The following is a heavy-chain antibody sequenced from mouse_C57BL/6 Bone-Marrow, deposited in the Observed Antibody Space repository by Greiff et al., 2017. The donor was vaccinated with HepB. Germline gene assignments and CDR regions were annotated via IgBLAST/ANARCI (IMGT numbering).Heavy chain of an antibody. V-gene: IGHV14-4*01. CDR1: GFNIKDDY. Sequence: EVKLQESGAELVRPGASVKLSCTASGFNIKDDYMHWVKQRPEQGLEWIGWIDPENGDTEYASKFQGKATITADTSSNTAYLQLSSLTSEDTAVYYCTTPYDYDLDYWGQGTTLTVSS. CDR3: TTPYDYDLDY. CDR2: IDPENGDT. D-gene: IGHD2-4*01. J-gene: IGHJ2*01.